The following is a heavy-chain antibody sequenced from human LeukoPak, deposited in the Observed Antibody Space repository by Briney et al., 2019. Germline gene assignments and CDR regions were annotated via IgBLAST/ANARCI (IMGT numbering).Heavy chain of an antibody. Sequence: ASVKVSCKVSGYTLTELSMHWVRQAPGKGLEWMGGFDPEDGETIYAQKFQGRVTMTEDTSTDTAYMELSSLRSEDTAVYYCATRANLPGLLVGATREKYFQHWGQGTLATVSS. CDR3: ATRANLPGLLVGATREKYFQH. J-gene: IGHJ1*01. V-gene: IGHV1-24*01. D-gene: IGHD1-26*01. CDR2: FDPEDGET. CDR1: GYTLTELS.